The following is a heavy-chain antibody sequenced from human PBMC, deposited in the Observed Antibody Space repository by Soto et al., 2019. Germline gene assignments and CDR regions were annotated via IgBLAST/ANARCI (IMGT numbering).Heavy chain of an antibody. CDR3: AKGPAPGAFDI. J-gene: IGHJ3*02. V-gene: IGHV3-23*01. Sequence: EVQLFESGGGLIQPGGSLRLSCAASGFTFSSYAMSWVRQAPGKGLEWVSTFRGKGDGTYYADSVRGRFTVSRDNSKNTLYLQMNGLRGGETAIYYCAKGPAPGAFDIWGQGTMVTVSS. D-gene: IGHD3-10*01. CDR2: FRGKGDGT. CDR1: GFTFSSYA.